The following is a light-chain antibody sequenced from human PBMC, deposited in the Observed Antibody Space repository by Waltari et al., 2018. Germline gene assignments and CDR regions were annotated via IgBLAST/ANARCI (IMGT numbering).Light chain of an antibody. CDR1: SGSFAGHP. Sequence: NSMLPKSLSVSESPGKTITSPSTRNSGSFAGHPRQGYQQRPSSAPTPVIYENNQIPPGVPDRFSGSIDRSSNSASLTIAGLKTEDEADYYCQSYDNNIWLFGGGTKLTVL. CDR3: QSYDNNIWL. J-gene: IGLJ3*02. V-gene: IGLV6-57*03. CDR2: ENN.